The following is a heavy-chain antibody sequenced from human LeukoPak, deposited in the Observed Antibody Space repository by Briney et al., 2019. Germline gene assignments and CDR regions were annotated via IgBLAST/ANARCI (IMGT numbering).Heavy chain of an antibody. Sequence: PGGSLRLSCAASGCTVSSNYMSWVRQAPGKGLEWVAFIRYDGSNKYYADSVKGRFTISRDNSKNTLYLQMDSLRAEDTAVYYCAKRSPSAGAFDIWGQGTMVTVSS. CDR2: IRYDGSNK. J-gene: IGHJ3*02. V-gene: IGHV3-30*02. CDR1: GCTVSSNY. CDR3: AKRSPSAGAFDI.